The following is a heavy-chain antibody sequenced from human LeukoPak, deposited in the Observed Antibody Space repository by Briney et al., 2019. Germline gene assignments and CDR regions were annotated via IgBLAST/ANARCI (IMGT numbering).Heavy chain of an antibody. D-gene: IGHD1-26*01. CDR1: GLTFSGSA. CDR2: IRSKANSYAT. CDR3: TRLRWELLGGHDY. V-gene: IGHV3-73*01. Sequence: PGGSLRLSCAASGLTFSGSAMHCVRQASGKGLEWVGRIRSKANSYATAYAASVKGRFTISRDDSKNTAYLQMNSLKTEDTAVYYCTRLRWELLGGHDYWGQGTLVTVSS. J-gene: IGHJ4*02.